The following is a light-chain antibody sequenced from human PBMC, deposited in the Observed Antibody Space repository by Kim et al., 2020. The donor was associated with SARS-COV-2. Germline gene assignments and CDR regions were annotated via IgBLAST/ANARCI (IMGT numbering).Light chain of an antibody. J-gene: IGLJ3*02. CDR2: YDS. CDR3: QVWDSSSDHPNWV. Sequence: GKTARIPCGGNNIGSKSVHWYQQKPGQAPVLVIYYDSDRPSGIPERFSGSNSGNTATLTISRVEAGDEADYYCQVWDSSSDHPNWVFGGGTQLTVL. V-gene: IGLV3-21*04. CDR1: NIGSKS.